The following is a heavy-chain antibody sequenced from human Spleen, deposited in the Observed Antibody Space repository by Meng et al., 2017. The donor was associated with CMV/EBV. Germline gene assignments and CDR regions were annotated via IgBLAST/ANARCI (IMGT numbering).Heavy chain of an antibody. CDR2: ISAYNGNT. V-gene: IGHV1-18*01. J-gene: IGHJ4*02. Sequence: ASVKVSCKASGYTFTNYGVSWVRQAPGQGLEWMGWISAYNGNTNYTQKLQGRVTMTTDTSTSTAYMELRSLRSDDTAVYYCARVARYCTNTSSCFDYWGQGTLVTVSS. D-gene: IGHD2-2*01. CDR3: ARVARYCTNTSSCFDY. CDR1: GYTFTNYG.